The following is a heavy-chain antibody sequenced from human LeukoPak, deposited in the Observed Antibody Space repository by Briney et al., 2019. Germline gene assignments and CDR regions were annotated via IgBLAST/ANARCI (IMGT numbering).Heavy chain of an antibody. V-gene: IGHV3-48*01. Sequence: PGGSLRLSCAASGFTFSTYSMNWVRQAPGKGLEWVSYISSDNNIRDYADSVKGRFTISRDNAKNSLYLQMNSLRAEDTAAYYCAITGTARVSWDYWGQGTLVTVSS. CDR2: ISSDNNIR. J-gene: IGHJ4*02. CDR3: AITGTARVSWDY. CDR1: GFTFSTYS. D-gene: IGHD2-21*02.